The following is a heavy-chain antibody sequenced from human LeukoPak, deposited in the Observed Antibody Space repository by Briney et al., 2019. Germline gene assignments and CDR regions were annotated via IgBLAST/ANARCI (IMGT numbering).Heavy chain of an antibody. D-gene: IGHD1-20*01. V-gene: IGHV1-2*02. CDR3: ARVVTGTTRQVDY. Sequence: ASVKVSCKASGYTLTGYYMHWVRQAPGQGLEWMGWINPNSGGTNYAQKFQGRVTMTRDTSISTAYMELSRLRSDDTAVFYCARVVTGTTRQVDYWGQGTLVTVSS. CDR1: GYTLTGYY. J-gene: IGHJ4*02. CDR2: INPNSGGT.